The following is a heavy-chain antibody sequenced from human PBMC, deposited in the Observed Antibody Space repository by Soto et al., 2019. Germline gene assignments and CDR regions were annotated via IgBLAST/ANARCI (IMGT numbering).Heavy chain of an antibody. CDR3: ARQGDTVTKRGPYYGMDV. J-gene: IGHJ6*02. Sequence: QVQLVQSGAEVQKPGSSVKVSCKASGGTFSSYAISWVRQAPGQGLEWMGGIIPIFGTANYAQKFQGRVTITADKSTSTAYMELSSLRSEDTAVYYCARQGDTVTKRGPYYGMDVWGQGTTVTVSS. CDR1: GGTFSSYA. V-gene: IGHV1-69*06. D-gene: IGHD4-17*01. CDR2: IIPIFGTA.